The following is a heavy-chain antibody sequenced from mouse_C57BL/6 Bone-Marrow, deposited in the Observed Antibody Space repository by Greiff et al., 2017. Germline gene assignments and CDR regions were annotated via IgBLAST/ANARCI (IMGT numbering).Heavy chain of an antibody. Sequence: QVQLKQPGAELVRPGTSVKLSCKASGYTFTSYWMHWVKQRPGQGLEWIGVIDPSDSYTNYNQKFKGKATLTVDTSSSTAYMQLSSLTSEDSAVYYCAGLLWFAYWGQGTLVTVSA. CDR3: AGLLWFAY. V-gene: IGHV1-59*01. CDR2: IDPSDSYT. D-gene: IGHD3-3*01. CDR1: GYTFTSYW. J-gene: IGHJ3*01.